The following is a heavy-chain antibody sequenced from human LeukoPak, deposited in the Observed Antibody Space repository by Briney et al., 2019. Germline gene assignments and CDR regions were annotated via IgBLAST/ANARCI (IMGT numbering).Heavy chain of an antibody. CDR3: AKDASGTGTTLWMDV. CDR2: ISSSSSTI. CDR1: GFTFSSYS. V-gene: IGHV3-48*02. J-gene: IGHJ6*02. D-gene: IGHD3-10*01. Sequence: PGGSLRLSCAASGFTFSSYSMNWVRQAPGKGLEWVSYISSSSSTIYYADSVKGRFTISRDNAKNSLYLQMNSLRDEDTAVYYCAKDASGTGTTLWMDVWGQGTTVTVSS.